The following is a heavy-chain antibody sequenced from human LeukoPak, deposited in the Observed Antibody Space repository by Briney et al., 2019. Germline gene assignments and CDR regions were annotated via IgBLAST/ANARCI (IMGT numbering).Heavy chain of an antibody. D-gene: IGHD6-19*01. V-gene: IGHV4-34*01. Sequence: SETLSLTCAVYGGSFSGYYWSWIRQPPGKGLEWIGEINHSGSTNYNPSLKSRVTISVDTSKNQFSLKLSSVTAADTAVYYCARGSSSGWENWFDPWGQGTLVTVSS. CDR3: ARGSSSGWENWFDP. CDR1: GGSFSGYY. J-gene: IGHJ5*02. CDR2: INHSGST.